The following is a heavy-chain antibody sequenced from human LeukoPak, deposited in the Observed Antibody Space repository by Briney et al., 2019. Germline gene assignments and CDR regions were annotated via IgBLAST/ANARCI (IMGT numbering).Heavy chain of an antibody. J-gene: IGHJ5*02. D-gene: IGHD3-10*01. CDR3: ARAPYYYGSGLDP. CDR2: IILILGTA. V-gene: IGHV1-69*13. Sequence: GASVKVSCKASGGTFSSYTISWVRQAPGQGLEWMGGIILILGTANYAQKFQGRVTITADESTSTAYMELSNLRSEDTAVYYCARAPYYYGSGLDPWGQGTLVTVSS. CDR1: GGTFSSYT.